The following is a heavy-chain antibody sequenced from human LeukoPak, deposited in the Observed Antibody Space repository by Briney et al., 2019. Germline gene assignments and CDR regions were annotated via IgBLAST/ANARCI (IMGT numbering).Heavy chain of an antibody. Sequence: ASVKVSCKVSGYTLTELSMHWVRQAPGKGLEWMAGFDPEDGEAIYAQKFQGRVTMTEDTSTDTAYMELSSLTSEDTAVYNCATPEGDYDILTGYHQLDYWGQGTLVTVFS. CDR2: FDPEDGEA. D-gene: IGHD3-9*01. CDR3: ATPEGDYDILTGYHQLDY. V-gene: IGHV1-24*01. J-gene: IGHJ4*02. CDR1: GYTLTELS.